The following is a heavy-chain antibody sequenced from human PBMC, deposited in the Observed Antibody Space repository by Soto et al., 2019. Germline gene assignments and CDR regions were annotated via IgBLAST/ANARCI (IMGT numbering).Heavy chain of an antibody. J-gene: IGHJ4*02. CDR1: GFTFSPYS. CDR3: ARDRSTIYGVVTPIDY. CDR2: ISSGGDTI. D-gene: IGHD3-3*01. V-gene: IGHV3-48*02. Sequence: GGSLRLSCAVSGFTFSPYSMNWVRQAPGKGLEWISYISSGGDTIYYADSVRGRFTVSRDNTKNSLYLQMDSLRDEDTAVYYCARDRSTIYGVVTPIDYWGQGTLVTVSS.